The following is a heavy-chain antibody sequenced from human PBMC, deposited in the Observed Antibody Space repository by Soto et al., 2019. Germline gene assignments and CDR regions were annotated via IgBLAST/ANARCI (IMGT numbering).Heavy chain of an antibody. Sequence: GGSLRLSCAASGFTVSSNYMSWVRQAPGKGLEWVSVIYSGGSTYYADSVKGRFTISRDNSKNTLYLQMNSLRAEDTAVYYCAASSDIYDYIWGSYRSLLNAFDIWGQGTMVTVSS. D-gene: IGHD3-16*02. CDR3: AASSDIYDYIWGSYRSLLNAFDI. CDR2: IYSGGST. V-gene: IGHV3-66*01. J-gene: IGHJ3*02. CDR1: GFTVSSNY.